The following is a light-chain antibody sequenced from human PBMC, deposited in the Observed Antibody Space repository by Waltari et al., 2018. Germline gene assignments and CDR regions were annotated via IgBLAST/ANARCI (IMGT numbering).Light chain of an antibody. CDR3: QQFGGSPMYT. CDR2: KTT. J-gene: IGKJ2*01. CDR1: QPVETNY. V-gene: IGKV3-20*01. Sequence: ILTQSPGTLSLSPGEGATLFCRASQPVETNYFAWDQQKPGQSPKLLIDKTTNRATGVPDRFSGSGSGTDVSLNIDMLEPGDSAVYFCQQFGGSPMYTFGQGTKLEI.